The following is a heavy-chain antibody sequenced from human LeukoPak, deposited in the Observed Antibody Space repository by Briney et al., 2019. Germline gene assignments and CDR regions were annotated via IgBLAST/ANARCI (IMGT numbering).Heavy chain of an antibody. Sequence: SETLSLTCTVSGDSVASGGYYWNWIRQPPGKGLEWIGYIYYSVSTNYNLSLKSRVTIPVDTSENQFSLKLTSVTAADTAVYYCARGGRGRNWFDPWGQGTLVTVSS. CDR3: ARGGRGRNWFDP. J-gene: IGHJ5*02. CDR2: IYYSVST. V-gene: IGHV4-61*08. D-gene: IGHD3-10*01. CDR1: GDSVASGGYY.